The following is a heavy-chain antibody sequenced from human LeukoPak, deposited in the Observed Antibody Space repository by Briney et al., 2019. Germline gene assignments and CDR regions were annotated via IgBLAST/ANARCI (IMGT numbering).Heavy chain of an antibody. V-gene: IGHV3-23*01. CDR2: ISGSGGST. CDR1: GFTSSNYV. D-gene: IGHD2-2*01. Sequence: GGSLRLSCAASGFTSSNYVMSWVRQAPGKGLEWVSAISGSGGSTYYADSVKGRFTISRDKSKNMLYLQMNSLRAEDTAVYYCAKEGPSSEYDAFDIWGRGSMVTVSS. J-gene: IGHJ3*02. CDR3: AKEGPSSEYDAFDI.